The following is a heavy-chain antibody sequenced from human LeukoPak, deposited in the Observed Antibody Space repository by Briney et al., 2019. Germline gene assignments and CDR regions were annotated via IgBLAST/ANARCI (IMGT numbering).Heavy chain of an antibody. J-gene: IGHJ4*02. V-gene: IGHV3-30*02. CDR1: GVTVSSNY. Sequence: GGSLRLSCAVFGVTVSSNYMSWVRQAPGKGLEWVAFIRYDDSNKYYADSVKGRFTISRDNSKNTLSLQMDSLRTEDTSIYYCAKGAWAADGPMGNNFASWGQGTLVIVSS. CDR3: AKGAWAADGPMGNNFAS. CDR2: IRYDDSNK. D-gene: IGHD6-13*01.